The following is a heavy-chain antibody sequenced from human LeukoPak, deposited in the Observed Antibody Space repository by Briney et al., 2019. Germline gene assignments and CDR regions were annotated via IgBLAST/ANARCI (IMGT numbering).Heavy chain of an antibody. CDR1: GFTVSTHY. J-gene: IGHJ3*02. V-gene: IGHV3-53*01. CDR3: ARGGWYYYGSGSPDAFDI. D-gene: IGHD3-10*01. CDR2: IYTGGNT. Sequence: PGGSLRLSCAASGFTVSTHYMSWVRQAPGKGLEWVSVIYTGGNTHYADSVKGRCTISGDNSENTLSLQMNSLRAEDTAVYYCARGGWYYYGSGSPDAFDIWGQGTMVTVSS.